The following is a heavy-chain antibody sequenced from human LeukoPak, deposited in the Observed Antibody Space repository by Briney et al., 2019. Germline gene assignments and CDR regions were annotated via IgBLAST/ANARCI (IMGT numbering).Heavy chain of an antibody. Sequence: GGSLRLSCAASGFSFSSNAMSWVRQAPGKGLEWVAVISYDGSNKYYADSVKGRFTISRDNSKNTLYLQMNSLRAEDTAVYYCARGRGNWFDPWGQGTLVTVSS. CDR3: ARGRGNWFDP. CDR2: ISYDGSNK. D-gene: IGHD3-10*01. V-gene: IGHV3-30-3*01. J-gene: IGHJ5*02. CDR1: GFSFSSNA.